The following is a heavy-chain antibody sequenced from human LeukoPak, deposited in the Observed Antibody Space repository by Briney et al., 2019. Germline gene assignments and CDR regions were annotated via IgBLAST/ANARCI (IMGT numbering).Heavy chain of an antibody. D-gene: IGHD3-16*01. CDR3: ARNYGNSLYYYYYMDV. CDR1: GGSISSGGYS. V-gene: IGHV4-61*08. CDR2: IYYSGST. Sequence: PSETLSLTCAVSGGSISSGGYSWSWIRQPPGKGLEWIGYIYYSGSTNYNPSLKSRVTISVDTSQNQLFLKVSSVTAADTAVYYCARNYGNSLYYYYYMDVWGKGTTVTISS. J-gene: IGHJ6*03.